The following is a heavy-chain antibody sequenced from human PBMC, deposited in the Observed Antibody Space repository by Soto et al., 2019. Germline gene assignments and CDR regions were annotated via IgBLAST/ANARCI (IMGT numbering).Heavy chain of an antibody. J-gene: IGHJ4*02. D-gene: IGHD6-19*01. CDR2: TSSDGSKE. CDR3: ARAEYTSGWYFMGIDY. Sequence: QVQLVESGGGVVQPGKSLRLSCAASGFTLSYFAMHWVRQAPGKGLEWVAVTSSDGSKEYYEHSVKGRFTISRDNSKNTLYLQMNSLRADDTAVFYCARAEYTSGWYFMGIDYWGQGTLVTVSS. V-gene: IGHV3-30*04. CDR1: GFTLSYFA.